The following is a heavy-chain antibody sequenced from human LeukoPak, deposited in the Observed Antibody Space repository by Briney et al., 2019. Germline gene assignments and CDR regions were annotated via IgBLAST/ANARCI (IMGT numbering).Heavy chain of an antibody. CDR1: GFTFSSYW. Sequence: GGSLRLSCAASGFTFSSYWMSWVRQAPGKGLEWVAFINDKGVDKDYADSVKGRFTISRDNSKNTLVLQMNSLRSEDTAVYFCGGDNRDWAFDYWGQGTLVTVSS. J-gene: IGHJ4*02. CDR3: GGDNRDWAFDY. V-gene: IGHV3-30*02. D-gene: IGHD2-21*02. CDR2: INDKGVDK.